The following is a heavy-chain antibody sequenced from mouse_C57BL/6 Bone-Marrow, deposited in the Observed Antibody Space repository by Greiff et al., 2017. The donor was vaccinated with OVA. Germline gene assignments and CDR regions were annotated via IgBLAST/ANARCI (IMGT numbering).Heavy chain of an antibody. V-gene: IGHV2-2*01. CDR3: ARNLERGLGRYFDY. Sequence: QVQLKESGPGLVQPSQSLSITCTVSGFSLTSYGVHWVRQSPGKGLEWLGVIWSGGSTDYNAAFISRLSISKDNSKSQVFFKMNSLQADDTAIYYCARNLERGLGRYFDYWGQGTTLTVSS. CDR1: GFSLTSYG. D-gene: IGHD4-1*01. CDR2: IWSGGST. J-gene: IGHJ2*01.